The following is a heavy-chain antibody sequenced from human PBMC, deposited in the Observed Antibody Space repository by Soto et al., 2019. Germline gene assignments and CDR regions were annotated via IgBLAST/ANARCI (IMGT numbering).Heavy chain of an antibody. Sequence: SVKVSCKASGYTFTYRYLHWVRQAPGQALEWMGWITPFNGNTNYAQKFQDRVTITRDRSMSTAYMELSSLRSEDTAMYYCAGSMRELHAFDIWGQGTMVTVSS. D-gene: IGHD1-26*01. J-gene: IGHJ3*02. V-gene: IGHV1-45*02. CDR3: AGSMRELHAFDI. CDR2: ITPFNGNT. CDR1: GYTFTYRY.